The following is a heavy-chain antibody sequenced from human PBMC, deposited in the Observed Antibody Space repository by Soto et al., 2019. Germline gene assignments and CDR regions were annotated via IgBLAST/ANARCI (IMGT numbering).Heavy chain of an antibody. CDR1: GGTFSSYA. D-gene: IGHD3-10*01. Sequence: QVQLVQSGAEVKKPGSSVKVSCKASGGTFSSYAISWVRQAPGQGLEWMGGIIPIFGTANYAQKFQGRVTVAADESTSTAYMELSSLRSEDMAVYYCAGDLGMVRGFEIYGMDVWGQGTTVTVSS. V-gene: IGHV1-69*12. CDR3: AGDLGMVRGFEIYGMDV. CDR2: IIPIFGTA. J-gene: IGHJ6*02.